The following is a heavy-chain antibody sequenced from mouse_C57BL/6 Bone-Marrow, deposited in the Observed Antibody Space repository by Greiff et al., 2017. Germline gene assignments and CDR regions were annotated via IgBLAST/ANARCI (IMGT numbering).Heavy chain of an antibody. CDR1: EYEFPSHD. Sequence: EVQGVESGGGLVQPGESLKLSCESNEYEFPSHDMSWVRKTPEKRLELVAAINSDGGSTYYPDTMERRFIISRDNTKKTLYLQMSSLRSEDTALYYCARHGPNYYGNHWDFDVWGTGTTVTGSS. D-gene: IGHD1-1*01. J-gene: IGHJ1*03. CDR3: ARHGPNYYGNHWDFDV. CDR2: INSDGGST. V-gene: IGHV5-2*01.